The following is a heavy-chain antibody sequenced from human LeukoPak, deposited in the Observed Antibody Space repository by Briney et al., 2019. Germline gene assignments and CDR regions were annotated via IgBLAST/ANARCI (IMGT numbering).Heavy chain of an antibody. D-gene: IGHD1-26*01. Sequence: GGSLRLSCAASGFTVSSNYMSWVRQAPGKGLEWVSVIYSGGSTYYADSAKGRFTISRDNSKNTLYLQMNSLRAEDTAVYYCARVASGSYYYPFDYWGQGTLVTVSS. CDR1: GFTVSSNY. V-gene: IGHV3-53*01. CDR2: IYSGGST. J-gene: IGHJ4*02. CDR3: ARVASGSYYYPFDY.